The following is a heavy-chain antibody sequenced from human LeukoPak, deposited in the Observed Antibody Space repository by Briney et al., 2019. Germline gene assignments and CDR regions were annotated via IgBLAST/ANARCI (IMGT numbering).Heavy chain of an antibody. CDR3: ARDYYDSSGSDY. CDR2: ISAYNGNT. V-gene: IGHV1-18*01. J-gene: IGHJ4*02. CDR1: GFTFTSYG. D-gene: IGHD3-22*01. Sequence: PGGSLRLSCGASGFTFTSYGISWVRQAPGQGLEWMGWISAYNGNTNYVQKLQGRVTMTTDTSTSTAYMELRSLRSDDTAVYYCARDYYDSSGSDYWGEGTLVTVSP.